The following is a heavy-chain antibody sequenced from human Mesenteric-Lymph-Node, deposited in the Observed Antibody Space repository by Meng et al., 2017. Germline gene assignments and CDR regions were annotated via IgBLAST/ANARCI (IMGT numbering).Heavy chain of an antibody. CDR3: ARDRGSYSEDYYYGMDV. CDR2: IYAGGGT. V-gene: IGHV3-66*02. J-gene: IGHJ6*02. Sequence: GESLKISCAASGFTFSSYAMSWIRQAPGKGLEWVSVIYAGGGTYYADSVKGRFTISRDISENTIYLQMNSLRGEDSAVYYCARDRGSYSEDYYYGMDVWGQGTTVTVSS. D-gene: IGHD3-10*01. CDR1: GFTFSSYA.